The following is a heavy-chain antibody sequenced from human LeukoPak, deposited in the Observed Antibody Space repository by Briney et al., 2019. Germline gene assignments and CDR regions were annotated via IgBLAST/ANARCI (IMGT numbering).Heavy chain of an antibody. D-gene: IGHD6-13*01. CDR1: GGSISSGGYY. Sequence: PSQTLSLTCTVSGGSISSGGYYWSWIRQHPGKGLEWIGYIYYSGSTYYNPSLKSRVTISVDTSKNQFSLKLSSVTAADTAVYYCARDRLRSSWSPGWFDPWGQRTLVTVSS. CDR3: ARDRLRSSWSPGWFDP. CDR2: IYYSGST. J-gene: IGHJ5*02. V-gene: IGHV4-31*03.